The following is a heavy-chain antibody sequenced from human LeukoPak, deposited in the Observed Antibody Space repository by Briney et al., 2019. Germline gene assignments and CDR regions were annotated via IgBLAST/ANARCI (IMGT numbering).Heavy chain of an antibody. CDR2: ISAYNGNT. CDR1: GYTFTSYG. CDR3: ARVLSSGWYVVDSY. J-gene: IGHJ4*02. D-gene: IGHD6-19*01. V-gene: IGHV1-18*01. Sequence: ASVKVSCKASGYTFTSYGISWVRQAPGQGLEWMGWISAYNGNTNYAQKLRGRVTMTTDTSTSTAYMELRSLRSDDTAVYYCARVLSSGWYVVDSYWGQGTLVTVSS.